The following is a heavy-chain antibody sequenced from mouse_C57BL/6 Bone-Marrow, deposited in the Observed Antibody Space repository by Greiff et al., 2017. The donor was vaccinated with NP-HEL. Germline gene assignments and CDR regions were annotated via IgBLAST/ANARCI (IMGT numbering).Heavy chain of an antibody. Sequence: QVQLKESGAELVRPGTSVKMSCKASGYTFTNYWIGWAKQRPGHGLEWIGDIYPGGGYTNYNEKFKGKATLTADKSSSTAYMQFSSLTSEDSAIYYCARYYGYFDYWGQGTTLTVSS. CDR1: GYTFTNYW. J-gene: IGHJ2*01. D-gene: IGHD1-1*01. V-gene: IGHV1-63*01. CDR3: ARYYGYFDY. CDR2: IYPGGGYT.